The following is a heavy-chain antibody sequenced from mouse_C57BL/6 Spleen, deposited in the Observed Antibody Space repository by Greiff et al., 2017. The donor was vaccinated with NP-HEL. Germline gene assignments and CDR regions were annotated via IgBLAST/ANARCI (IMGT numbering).Heavy chain of an antibody. Sequence: QVQLQQPGAELVKPGASVKMSCKASGYTFTSYWITWVKQRPGQGLEWIGDIYPGSGSTNYNEKFKSKATLTVDTSSSTAYMQLSSLTSEDSAVYYCARSGAVVATDYAMDYWGQGTSVTVSS. CDR1: GYTFTSYW. D-gene: IGHD1-1*01. CDR2: IYPGSGST. J-gene: IGHJ4*01. V-gene: IGHV1-55*01. CDR3: ARSGAVVATDYAMDY.